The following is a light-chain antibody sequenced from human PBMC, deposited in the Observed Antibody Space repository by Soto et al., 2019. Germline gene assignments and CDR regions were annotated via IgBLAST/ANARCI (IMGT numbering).Light chain of an antibody. V-gene: IGLV6-57*01. J-gene: IGLJ3*02. Sequence: NFMLTQPHSVSESPGKTVTISCTRSSGSIASNYVQWYQQRPGSSPTTVIFEDNQRPSGVPDRFSGSIDSSSNSASLTISGLKTEDEADYYCQSFDSSNQVFSGGTKLTVL. CDR2: EDN. CDR3: QSFDSSNQV. CDR1: SGSIASNY.